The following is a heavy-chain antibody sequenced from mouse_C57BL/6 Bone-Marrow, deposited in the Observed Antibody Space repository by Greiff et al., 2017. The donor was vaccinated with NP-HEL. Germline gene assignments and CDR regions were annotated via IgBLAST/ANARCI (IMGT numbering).Heavy chain of an antibody. D-gene: IGHD2-3*01. CDR3: TFYDGYWFAY. CDR1: GFNIKDDY. CDR2: IDPENGDT. Sequence: EVQLVESGAELVRPGASVKLSCTASGFNIKDDYMHWVKQRPEQGLEWIGWIDPENGDTEYASKLQGKATITADTSSNTAYLQLSSLTSEDTAVYYCTFYDGYWFAYWGQGTLVTVSA. V-gene: IGHV14-4*01. J-gene: IGHJ3*01.